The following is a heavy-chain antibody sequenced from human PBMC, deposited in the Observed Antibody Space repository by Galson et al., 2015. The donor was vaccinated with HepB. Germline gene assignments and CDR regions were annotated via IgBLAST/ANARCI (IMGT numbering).Heavy chain of an antibody. Sequence: QSGAEVKKPGASVKVSCKASGYTFTSYGISWVRQAPGQGLEWMGWVSAYNGNTNYAQKLQGRVTMTTDTSTSTAYMELRSLRSDDTAVYYCARDNDIVVVVAATPLDYWGQGTLVTVSS. V-gene: IGHV1-18*01. CDR2: VSAYNGNT. D-gene: IGHD2-15*01. CDR3: ARDNDIVVVVAATPLDY. J-gene: IGHJ4*02. CDR1: GYTFTSYG.